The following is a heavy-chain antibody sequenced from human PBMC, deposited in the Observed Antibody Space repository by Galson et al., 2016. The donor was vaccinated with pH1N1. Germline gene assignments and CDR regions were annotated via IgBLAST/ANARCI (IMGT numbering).Heavy chain of an antibody. V-gene: IGHV7-4-1*02. Sequence: SVKVSRKASGYTFASYAINWVRQVPGQGLEWMGWIHTTTGDPSYGQGFTGRFVFSLDTSVTTAYLQISSLKTEDAAVYYCARESYRCSGGSCYFDSWGQGTLVTVSS. CDR3: ARESYRCSGGSCYFDS. CDR2: IHTTTGDP. D-gene: IGHD2-15*01. J-gene: IGHJ4*02. CDR1: GYTFASYA.